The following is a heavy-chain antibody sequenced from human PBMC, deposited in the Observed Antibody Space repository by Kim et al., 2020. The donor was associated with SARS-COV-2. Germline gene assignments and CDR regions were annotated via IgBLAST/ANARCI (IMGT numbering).Heavy chain of an antibody. J-gene: IGHJ6*02. Sequence: SETLSLTCTVSGGSISSYYWSWIRQPPGKGLEWIGYIYYSGSTNYNPSLKSRVTISVDTSKNQFSLKLSSVTAADTAVYYCARVPEYSSSWGSYYYYGMDVWGQGTTVTVSS. D-gene: IGHD6-13*01. CDR3: ARVPEYSSSWGSYYYYGMDV. CDR1: GGSISSYY. CDR2: IYYSGST. V-gene: IGHV4-59*01.